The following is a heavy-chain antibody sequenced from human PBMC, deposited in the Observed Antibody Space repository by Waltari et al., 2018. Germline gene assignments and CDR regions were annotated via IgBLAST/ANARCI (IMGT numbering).Heavy chain of an antibody. V-gene: IGHV7-4-1*02. CDR2: INTNTGNP. D-gene: IGHD3-10*01. CDR3: ARDVALLWFRVNVVAGWFDP. Sequence: QVQLVQSGSELKKPGASVKVSCKASGYTFTSYAMNWVRQAPGQGLEWMGWINTNTGNPTYAQGFTGRFVFSLDTSGSTAYLQISSLKAEDTAVYYCARDVALLWFRVNVVAGWFDPWGQGTLVTVSS. CDR1: GYTFTSYA. J-gene: IGHJ5*02.